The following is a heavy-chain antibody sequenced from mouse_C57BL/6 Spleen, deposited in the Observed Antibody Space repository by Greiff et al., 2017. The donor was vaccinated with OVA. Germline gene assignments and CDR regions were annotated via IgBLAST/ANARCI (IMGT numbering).Heavy chain of an antibody. D-gene: IGHD3-2*02. J-gene: IGHJ3*01. CDR1: GFTFSSYG. Sequence: EVMLVESGGDLVKPGGSLKLSCAASGFTFSSYGMSWVRQTPDKRLEWVATISSGGSYTYYPDSVKGRFTIFRDNAKNTLYLQMSSLKSEDTAMYYCARRSSGLAWFAYWGQGTLVTVSA. V-gene: IGHV5-6*02. CDR3: ARRSSGLAWFAY. CDR2: ISSGGSYT.